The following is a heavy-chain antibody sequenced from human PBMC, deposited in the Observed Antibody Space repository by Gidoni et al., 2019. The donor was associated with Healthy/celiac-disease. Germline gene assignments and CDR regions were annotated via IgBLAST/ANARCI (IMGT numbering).Heavy chain of an antibody. V-gene: IGHV3-21*01. CDR3: ARGYSSGWSFDY. D-gene: IGHD6-19*01. CDR2: ISSSSSYI. CDR1: GFTFSSYS. J-gene: IGHJ4*02. Sequence: EVQLVESGGGLVKPGGSLRLSCAASGFTFSSYSMNWVRQAPGKGLEWVSSISSSSSYIYYADSVRGRFTISRDNAKNSLYLQMNSLRAEDTAVYYCARGYSSGWSFDYWGQGTLVTVSS.